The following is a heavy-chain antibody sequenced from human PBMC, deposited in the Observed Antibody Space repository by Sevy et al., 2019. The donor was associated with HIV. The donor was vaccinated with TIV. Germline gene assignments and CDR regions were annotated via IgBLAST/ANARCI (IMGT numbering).Heavy chain of an antibody. V-gene: IGHV3-73*01. J-gene: IGHJ4*02. CDR2: IKSKGDNYAK. D-gene: IGHD2-21*02. CDR3: RSLDLVVTGATLRGRNQKTIDW. Sequence: GGSLRLSCAASGFSFKGSAVHWVRQAFGKGLEWVGLIKSKGDNYAKLYSSLGKDRFTTSKDDYTNKAYLQMNSLQTEDTAIYYCRSLDLVVTGATLRGRNQKTIDWWGQGSLVTVSS. CDR1: GFSFKGSA.